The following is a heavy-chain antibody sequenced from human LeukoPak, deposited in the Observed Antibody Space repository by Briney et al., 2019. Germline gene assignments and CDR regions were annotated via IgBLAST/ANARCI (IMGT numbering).Heavy chain of an antibody. V-gene: IGHV4-39*01. D-gene: IGHD3-22*01. J-gene: IGHJ3*02. CDR1: GDSISSNNYF. CDR3: ARSNIDVYYYDSRAEKDVFDM. CDR2: ISYNGNT. Sequence: SETLSLTCTVSGDSISSNNYFWGWICQPPGKGLEWIGEISYNGNTYYNPSLKSRVTISVDTSKNQFSLKLSSVAAADTAVYYCARSNIDVYYYDSRAEKDVFDMWDQGTMVTVSS.